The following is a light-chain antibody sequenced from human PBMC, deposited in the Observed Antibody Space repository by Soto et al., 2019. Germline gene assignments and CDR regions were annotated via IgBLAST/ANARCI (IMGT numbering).Light chain of an antibody. Sequence: ETVMTQSPATLSVSPGERATFSCRASQSINTNLAWFQLKPGQAPRLLIYGASIRAAGIPARFSGSGSGTEFSLTISSLQSEDFGVYYCQQRKKWPPLTFGGGTKVDIK. J-gene: IGKJ4*01. CDR2: GAS. V-gene: IGKV3-15*01. CDR1: QSINTN. CDR3: QQRKKWPPLT.